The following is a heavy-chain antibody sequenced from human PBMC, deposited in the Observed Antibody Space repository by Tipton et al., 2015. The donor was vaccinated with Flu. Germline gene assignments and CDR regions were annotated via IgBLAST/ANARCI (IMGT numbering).Heavy chain of an antibody. V-gene: IGHV3-48*03. CDR1: GFTFSSYE. D-gene: IGHD6-13*01. Sequence: SLRLSCAASGFTFSSYEMNWVRQAPGKGLEWVSYISSSGSTIYYADSVKGRFTISRDNAKNSLYLQMNSLRAEDTAVYYCARESRYSSRGTDYWGQGTLVTVSS. CDR2: ISSSGSTI. J-gene: IGHJ4*02. CDR3: ARESRYSSRGTDY.